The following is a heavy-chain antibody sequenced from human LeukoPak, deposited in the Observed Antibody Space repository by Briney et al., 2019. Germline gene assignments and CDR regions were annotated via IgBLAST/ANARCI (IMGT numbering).Heavy chain of an antibody. CDR3: ARVTGDTSSYRPCNY. CDR2: INQDGSEK. D-gene: IGHD3-22*01. J-gene: IGHJ4*02. V-gene: IGHV3-7*01. Sequence: QPGGSLRLSCAVSGFTLSSYWMNWVRQAPGKGLEWVANINQDGSEKYYVDSVKGRFTISRDNAKNSLYLQMNSLRAADTAMYYCARVTGDTSSYRPCNYWGQGTLVTVSS. CDR1: GFTLSSYW.